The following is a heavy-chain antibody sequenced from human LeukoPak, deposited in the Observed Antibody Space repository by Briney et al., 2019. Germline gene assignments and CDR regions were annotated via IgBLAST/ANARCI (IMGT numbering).Heavy chain of an antibody. Sequence: GGSLRLSCAASGFTFSSYAMSWVRQAPGKGLEWVSAISSSGGSTYYADSVKGRFTISRDNSKNTLYLQMNSLRAEDTAVYYCAGYCGGDCYLYWGQGTLVTVSS. J-gene: IGHJ4*02. V-gene: IGHV3-23*01. CDR3: AGYCGGDCYLY. CDR2: ISSSGGST. D-gene: IGHD2-21*02. CDR1: GFTFSSYA.